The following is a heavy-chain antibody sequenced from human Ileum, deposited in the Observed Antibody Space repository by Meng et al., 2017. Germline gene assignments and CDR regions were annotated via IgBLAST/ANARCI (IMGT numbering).Heavy chain of an antibody. CDR3: AGPVPAAMDDAFDI. V-gene: IGHV3-21*01. CDR1: GFTFSSYS. Sequence: GESLKISCAASGFTFSSYSMNWVRQAPGKGLEWVSSISSSSSYIYYADSVKGRFTISRDNAKNSLYLQMNSLRAEDTAVYYCAGPVPAAMDDAFDIWGQGTMVTVSS. D-gene: IGHD2-2*01. J-gene: IGHJ3*02. CDR2: ISSSSSYI.